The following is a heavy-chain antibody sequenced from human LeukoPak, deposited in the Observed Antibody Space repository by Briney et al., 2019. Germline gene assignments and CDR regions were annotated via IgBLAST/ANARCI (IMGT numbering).Heavy chain of an antibody. CDR1: GGSFSGYY. CDR2: INHSGST. CDR3: AKLRWLVVGSFDI. D-gene: IGHD2-21*01. V-gene: IGHV4-34*01. Sequence: SETLSLTCAVYGGSFSGYYWSWIRQPPGKGLEWIGEINHSGSTNYNPSLKSRVTMSVDTSKNQFSLKLSSVTAADTAVYYCAKLRWLVVGSFDIWGQGTMVTVSS. J-gene: IGHJ3*02.